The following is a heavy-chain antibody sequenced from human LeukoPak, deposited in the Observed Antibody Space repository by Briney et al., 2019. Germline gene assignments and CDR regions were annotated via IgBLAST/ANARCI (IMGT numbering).Heavy chain of an antibody. CDR3: ARMNYDFWSGFDY. CDR1: GGSISSYY. J-gene: IGHJ4*02. Sequence: SSETLSLTCTVSGGSISSYYWSWIRQPPGKGLEWIGYIYYSGSTNYNPSLESRVTISVDTSKNQFSLKLSSVTAADTAVYYCARMNYDFWSGFDYWGQGTLVTVSS. D-gene: IGHD3-3*01. V-gene: IGHV4-59*01. CDR2: IYYSGST.